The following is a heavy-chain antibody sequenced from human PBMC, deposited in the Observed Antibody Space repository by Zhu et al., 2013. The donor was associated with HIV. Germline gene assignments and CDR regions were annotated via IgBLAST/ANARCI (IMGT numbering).Heavy chain of an antibody. CDR2: INPSGGST. CDR3: ARVGATWGGGEFGRT. Sequence: QVQLVQSGAEVKKPGASVKVSCKASGYTFTNYYMHWVRQAPGQGLEWMGIINPSGGSTSYAQKFQGRVTMTRDTSISTAYMELSRLRSDDTAVYYCARVGATWGGGEFGRTWGQGTLVTVSS. J-gene: IGHJ4*02. CDR1: GYTFTNYY. V-gene: IGHV1-46*01. D-gene: IGHD3-16*01.